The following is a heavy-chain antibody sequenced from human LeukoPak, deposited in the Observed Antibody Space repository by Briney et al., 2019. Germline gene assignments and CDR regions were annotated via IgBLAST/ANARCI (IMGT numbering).Heavy chain of an antibody. J-gene: IGHJ3*02. D-gene: IGHD2-15*01. CDR3: ASLGTPWDAFDI. Sequence: GGSLRLSCAASGFTFSSYEMNWVRQAPGKGLEWVSYISSSGSTIYYADSVKGRFTISRDNAKNSLYLQMNSLRAEDTAVYYCASLGTPWDAFDIWGQGTMVTVSS. CDR1: GFTFSSYE. V-gene: IGHV3-48*03. CDR2: ISSSGSTI.